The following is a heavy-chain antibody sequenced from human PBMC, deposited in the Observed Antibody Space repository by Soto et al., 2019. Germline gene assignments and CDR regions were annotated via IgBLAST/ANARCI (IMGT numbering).Heavy chain of an antibody. Sequence: GGSLRLSCAASGFTFSIFAMSWVRQSPGKGLEWVSTISGSGGSTYYADAVKGRFSISRDNSMGTLYLQMKSLRVEDTAIYYCAKEVSLGSTVDLGYWGQGTLVTVYS. J-gene: IGHJ4*02. CDR3: AKEVSLGSTVDLGY. D-gene: IGHD7-27*01. CDR1: GFTFSIFA. CDR2: ISGSGGST. V-gene: IGHV3-23*01.